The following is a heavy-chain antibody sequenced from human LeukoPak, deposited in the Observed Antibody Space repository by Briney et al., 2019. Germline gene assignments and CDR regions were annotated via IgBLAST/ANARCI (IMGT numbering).Heavy chain of an antibody. CDR2: ISGSGGST. V-gene: IGHV3-23*01. CDR3: AKDLVGSGWYFYYFDY. D-gene: IGHD6-19*01. CDR1: GFTFSSYA. J-gene: IGHJ4*02. Sequence: GGSLRLSCAASGFTFSSYARSWVRQAPGKGLEWVAAISGSGGSTYYADSVKGRFTISRDTSKNTLYLQMNSMRAADTAVDYCAKDLVGSGWYFYYFDYWGQGNLVTVSS.